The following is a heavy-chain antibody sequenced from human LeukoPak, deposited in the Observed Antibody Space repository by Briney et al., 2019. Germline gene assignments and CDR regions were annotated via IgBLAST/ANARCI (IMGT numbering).Heavy chain of an antibody. J-gene: IGHJ4*02. Sequence: ASVKVSCKASGYTFTGYYMHWVRQAPGQGLEWMGWINPNSGSTSYAQKFQGRVTMTRDTSTSTVYMELGSLRSEDTAVYYCARSYDYSNFDFDYWGQGTLVTVSS. CDR1: GYTFTGYY. CDR3: ARSYDYSNFDFDY. V-gene: IGHV1-2*02. D-gene: IGHD4-11*01. CDR2: INPNSGST.